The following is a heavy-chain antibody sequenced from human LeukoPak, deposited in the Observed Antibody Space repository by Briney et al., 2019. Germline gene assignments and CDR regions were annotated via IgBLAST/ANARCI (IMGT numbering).Heavy chain of an antibody. D-gene: IGHD3-3*02. V-gene: IGHV1-18*01. CDR3: SRSTSIAIFTDQ. CDR1: GYTFTSYG. CDR2: ISAYNGNT. Sequence: ASVKVSCKASGYTFTSYGISWVRQAPGQGLEWMGWISAYNGNTNYAQKLQGRVTMTTDTSTSTAYMELRSLRSDDTAVYYCSRSTSIAIFTDQWGQGTLVTVSS. J-gene: IGHJ4*02.